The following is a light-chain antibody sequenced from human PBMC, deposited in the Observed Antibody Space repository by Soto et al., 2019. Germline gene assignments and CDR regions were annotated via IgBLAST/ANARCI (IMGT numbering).Light chain of an antibody. V-gene: IGKV3D-20*02. J-gene: IGKJ4*01. CDR2: GAS. Sequence: EIVLTQSPGTLSLSPGERATLSCRASQSVSSSYLAWYQQKPGQAPRLLIYGASSRATGIPDRFSGGGSGTDFTLTISRLEPEDFAVYYCQQRSNWPPLTFGGGTKVDIK. CDR1: QSVSSSY. CDR3: QQRSNWPPLT.